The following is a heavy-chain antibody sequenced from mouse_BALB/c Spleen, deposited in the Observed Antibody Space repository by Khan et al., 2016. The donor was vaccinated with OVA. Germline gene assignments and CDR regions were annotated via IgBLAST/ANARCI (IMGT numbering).Heavy chain of an antibody. J-gene: IGHJ4*01. CDR3: ASPPYFSYGLDH. D-gene: IGHD2-10*01. CDR1: GYTFTNYG. Sequence: QIQLVQSEPEMKKPGETVKISCKASGYTFTNYGMTWVKQSPGKALKWMGWINPYTGEPTYADDFKGRFAFSLETSASPASLPSNNLKNEATAYYSGASPPYFSYGLDHWGQGTSVTVSS. CDR2: INPYTGEP. V-gene: IGHV9-3-1*01.